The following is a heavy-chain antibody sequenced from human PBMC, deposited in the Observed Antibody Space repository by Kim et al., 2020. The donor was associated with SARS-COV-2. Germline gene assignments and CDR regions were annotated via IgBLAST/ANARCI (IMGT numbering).Heavy chain of an antibody. D-gene: IGHD6-13*01. CDR3: ARDRGEIAAAGDYYYYYGMDV. CDR1: GGSISSYY. CDR2: IYTSGST. V-gene: IGHV4-4*07. J-gene: IGHJ6*02. Sequence: SETLSLTCTVSGGSISSYYWSWIRQPAGKGLEWIGRIYTSGSTNYNPSLKSRVTMSVDTSKNQFSLKLSSVTAADTAVYYCARDRGEIAAAGDYYYYYGMDVWGQGTTVTVSS.